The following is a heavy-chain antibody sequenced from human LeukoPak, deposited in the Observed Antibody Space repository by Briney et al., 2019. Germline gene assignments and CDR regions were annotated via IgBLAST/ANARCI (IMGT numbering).Heavy chain of an antibody. CDR2: ISSSSSTI. CDR3: AKAVQQLVQSFDY. J-gene: IGHJ4*02. CDR1: GFTFSSYS. V-gene: IGHV3-48*01. D-gene: IGHD6-13*01. Sequence: PGGSLRLSCAASGFTFSSYSMNWVRQAPGKGLEWVSYISSSSSTIYYADSVKGRFTISRDNSKNTLYLQMNSLRAEDTAVYYCAKAVQQLVQSFDYWGQGTLVTVSS.